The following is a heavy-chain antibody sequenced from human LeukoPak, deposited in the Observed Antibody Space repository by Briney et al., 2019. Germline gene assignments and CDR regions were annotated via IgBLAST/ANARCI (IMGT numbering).Heavy chain of an antibody. CDR1: GGSISSYY. J-gene: IGHJ4*02. V-gene: IGHV4-4*07. CDR2: IYTSGSI. Sequence: PSETLSLTCTVSGGSISSYYWSWIRQPAGKGLEWIGRIYTSGSINYNPSLKSRVTMSVDTSKNQFSLKLSSVTAADTAVYYCARLRKTYYYDSSGYYYFDYWGQGTLVTVSS. CDR3: ARLRKTYYYDSSGYYYFDY. D-gene: IGHD3-22*01.